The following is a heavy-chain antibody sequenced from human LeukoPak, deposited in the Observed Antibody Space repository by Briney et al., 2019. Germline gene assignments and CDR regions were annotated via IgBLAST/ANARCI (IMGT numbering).Heavy chain of an antibody. V-gene: IGHV4-59*01. D-gene: IGHD6-19*01. CDR1: GGSISSYY. J-gene: IGHJ4*02. Sequence: PSETLSLTCTVSGGSISSYYWSWIRQPPGKGLEWIGYFYYSGSTSYNPSLKSRVTISVGTSKNQFSLKLSCVTAADTAVYYCARVPNSGWYYFDYWGQGTLVTVSS. CDR2: FYYSGST. CDR3: ARVPNSGWYYFDY.